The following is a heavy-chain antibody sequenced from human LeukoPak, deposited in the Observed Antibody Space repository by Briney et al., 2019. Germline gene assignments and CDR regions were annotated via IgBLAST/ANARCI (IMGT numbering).Heavy chain of an antibody. Sequence: GASVKVSCKASGYTFTSNYIHWVRQAPGQGLEWMGMIYPRDGSTSYAQKFQGRVTVTRDTSTSTVHMELSGLRSEDTAVYYCARGYSYGYGLDYWGQGTLVTVSS. CDR1: GYTFTSNY. D-gene: IGHD5-18*01. CDR2: IYPRDGST. J-gene: IGHJ4*02. V-gene: IGHV1-46*01. CDR3: ARGYSYGYGLDY.